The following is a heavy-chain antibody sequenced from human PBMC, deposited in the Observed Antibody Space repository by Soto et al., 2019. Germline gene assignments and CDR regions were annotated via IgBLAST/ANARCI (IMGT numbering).Heavy chain of an antibody. Sequence: ASVKVSCKASGYTFTSYDMHWVRQAPGQGLEWMGIINPSGGSTSYAQKFQGRVTMTRDTSTSTVYMELSSLRSDDTAVYYCVGYCSTTSCSDYFDYWGQGTLVTVAS. CDR1: GYTFTSYD. D-gene: IGHD2-2*01. CDR3: VGYCSTTSCSDYFDY. V-gene: IGHV1-46*01. J-gene: IGHJ4*02. CDR2: INPSGGST.